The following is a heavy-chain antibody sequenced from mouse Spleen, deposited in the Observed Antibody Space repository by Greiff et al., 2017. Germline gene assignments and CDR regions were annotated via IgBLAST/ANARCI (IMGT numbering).Heavy chain of an antibody. CDR1: GFTFSDYG. CDR2: ISSGSSTI. Sequence: EVTVVESGGGLVKPGGSLKLSCAASGFTFSDYGMHWVRQAPEKGLEWVAYISSGSSTIYYADTVKGRFTISRDNAKNTLFLQMTSLRSEDTAMYYCARELLRLRRFAYWGQGTLVTVSA. V-gene: IGHV5-17*01. CDR3: ARELLRLRRFAY. J-gene: IGHJ3*01. D-gene: IGHD1-2*01.